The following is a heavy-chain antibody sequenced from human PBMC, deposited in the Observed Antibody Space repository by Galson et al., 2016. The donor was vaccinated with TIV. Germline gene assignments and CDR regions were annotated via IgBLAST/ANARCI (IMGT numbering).Heavy chain of an antibody. CDR3: ARCWGHYNEFTGPILWGMDA. J-gene: IGHJ6*02. CDR1: GGSISSISHY. CDR2: VFYSGTT. D-gene: IGHD2-8*02. Sequence: SETLSLTCTVSGGSISSISHYWGWIRQPPGKGLEWIGSVFYSGTTNYHPSLKSRVIISVDKAKNQFSLRINSATAADTAVYFCARCWGHYNEFTGPILWGMDAWGQGTTVSVSS. V-gene: IGHV4-39*07.